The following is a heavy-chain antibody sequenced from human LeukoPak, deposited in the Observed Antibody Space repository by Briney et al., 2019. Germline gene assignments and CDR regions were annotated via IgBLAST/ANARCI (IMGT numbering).Heavy chain of an antibody. CDR1: GFTFDDYA. D-gene: IGHD1-1*01. J-gene: IGHJ2*01. CDR3: ARNRTAPAWYFDL. CDR2: ISWNSGNK. Sequence: PGRSLRLSCAASGFTFDDYAMHWVRHAPGKGREWVSSISWNSGNKGYADSVKGRFTISRDNGKNSLYLQMNSMRGEGTAVYYWARNRTAPAWYFDLWGRGTLVTVSS. V-gene: IGHV3-9*01.